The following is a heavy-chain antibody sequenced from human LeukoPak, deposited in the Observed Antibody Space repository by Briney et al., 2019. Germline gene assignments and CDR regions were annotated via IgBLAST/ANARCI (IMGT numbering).Heavy chain of an antibody. V-gene: IGHV3-74*01. Sequence: PGKGLVWVSHINSDGSWTSYADSVKGRFTISKDNAKNTVYLQMNSLRAEDTAVYYCVSFYETYWGRGTLVTVSS. CDR2: INSDGSWT. D-gene: IGHD2/OR15-2a*01. CDR3: VSFYETY. J-gene: IGHJ4*02.